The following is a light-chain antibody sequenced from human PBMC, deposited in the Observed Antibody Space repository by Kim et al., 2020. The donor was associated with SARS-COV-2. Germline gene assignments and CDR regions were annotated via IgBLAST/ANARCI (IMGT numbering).Light chain of an antibody. CDR2: QDF. CDR3: QAWDSGTVV. Sequence: SYELTQPPSVSVSPGQTVTITCSGDKLGEKYSCWYQQKSGQSPVLVIYQDFKRPSGIPERFSGSNFGNTAILTISGTQAVDEADYYCQAWDSGTVVFGGGTKLTVL. J-gene: IGLJ2*01. V-gene: IGLV3-1*01. CDR1: KLGEKY.